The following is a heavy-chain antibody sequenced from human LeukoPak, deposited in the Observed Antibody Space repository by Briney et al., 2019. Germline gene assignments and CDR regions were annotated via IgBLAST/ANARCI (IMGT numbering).Heavy chain of an antibody. CDR1: GFTFSSYS. D-gene: IGHD1-26*01. CDR2: ISSSSSTI. CDR3: ATSGLTDLYYYYGMDV. Sequence: GGSLRLSCAASGFTFSSYSMNWVRQAPGKGLEWVSYISSSSSTIYYADSVKGRFTISRDNAKNSLYLQMNSLRAEDTAVYYCATSGLTDLYYYYGMDVWGQGTTVTVSS. V-gene: IGHV3-48*01. J-gene: IGHJ6*02.